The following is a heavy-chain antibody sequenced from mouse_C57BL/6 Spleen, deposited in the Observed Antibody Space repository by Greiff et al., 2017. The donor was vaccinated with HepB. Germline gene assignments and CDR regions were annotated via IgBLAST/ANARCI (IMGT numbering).Heavy chain of an antibody. CDR1: GYSITSGYD. CDR2: ISYSGST. V-gene: IGHV3-1*01. CDR3: ARGGLRQWFAY. J-gene: IGHJ3*01. D-gene: IGHD2-4*01. Sequence: EVQLKESGPGMVKPSQSLSLPCTVTGYSITSGYDWHWIRHFPGNKLEWMGYISYSGSTNSNPSLKSRISITHDTSKNHFFLKLNSVTTEDTATYYCARGGLRQWFAYWGQGTLVTVSA.